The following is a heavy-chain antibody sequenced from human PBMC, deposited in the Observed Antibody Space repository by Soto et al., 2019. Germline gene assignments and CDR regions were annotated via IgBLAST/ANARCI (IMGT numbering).Heavy chain of an antibody. CDR2: ISGSGGST. CDR1: GFTFSSYA. D-gene: IGHD2-2*01. V-gene: IGHV3-23*01. J-gene: IGHJ4*02. CDR3: AKTPIVVVPAATGKYYFDY. Sequence: PGGSLRLSCAASGFTFSSYAMSWVRQAPGKGLEWVSAISGSGGSTYYADSVKGRFTISRDNSKNTLYLQMNSLRAEDTAVYYCAKTPIVVVPAATGKYYFDYWGQGTLVPSPQ.